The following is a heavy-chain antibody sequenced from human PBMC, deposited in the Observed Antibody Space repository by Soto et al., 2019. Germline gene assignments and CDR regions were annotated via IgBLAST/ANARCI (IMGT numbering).Heavy chain of an antibody. CDR2: ILYTGTT. CDR3: ARGRGRGVVIMGGWFDP. J-gene: IGHJ5*02. CDR1: GGSINDYY. V-gene: IGHV4-59*01. Sequence: SETLSLTCTVSGGSINDYYWSWIRQPPGKGLEWIGYILYTGTTSYNPSLKSRVTISVDTSRNQFSLRLTSVTAADTAVYYCARGRGRGVVIMGGWFDPWGQGTLVTVSS. D-gene: IGHD3-3*01.